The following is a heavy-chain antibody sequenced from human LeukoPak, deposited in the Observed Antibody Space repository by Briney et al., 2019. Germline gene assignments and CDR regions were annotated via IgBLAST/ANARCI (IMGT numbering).Heavy chain of an antibody. V-gene: IGHV3-33*01. CDR3: ARPFRTYCGGDCYRTFDY. D-gene: IGHD2-21*02. CDR1: GFTFSSNG. J-gene: IGHJ4*02. CDR2: IWYEGSDK. Sequence: GSLRLSCAASGFTFSSNGMHWVRQAPGEGLEWVAVIWYEGSDKYYADSVKGRFTISRDNSKNTLYLQMNSLRAEDTALYYCARPFRTYCGGDCYRTFDYWGQGTLVTVSS.